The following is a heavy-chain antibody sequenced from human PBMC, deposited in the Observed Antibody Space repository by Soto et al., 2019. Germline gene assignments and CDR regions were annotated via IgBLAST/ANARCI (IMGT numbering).Heavy chain of an antibody. CDR1: GYPLTYIF. Sequence: SGNAYCKSAGYPLTYIFMHLVRQAPGQGLEWMGIINPSGGTTRAAQKFQDRVTMTRDTSTSTVYMELRSLRYEDTAVYYCARGHQIAVDHYKKYYFDYWGQGTLVTVSS. J-gene: IGHJ4*02. V-gene: IGHV1-46*01. CDR3: ARGHQIAVDHYKKYYFDY. CDR2: INPSGGTT. D-gene: IGHD2-15*01.